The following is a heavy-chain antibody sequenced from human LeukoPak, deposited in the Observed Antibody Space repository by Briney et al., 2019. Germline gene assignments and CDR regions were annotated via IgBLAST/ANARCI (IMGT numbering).Heavy chain of an antibody. Sequence: GGSLRLSCEVSGVTFADYGMNWVRQAPGKGLEWVSGINWNGVRTGYADSVKGRFTISRDNAKNSLYLQMNSLRAEDTALYYCARNLAVANAFVIWGQGTMVTVSS. D-gene: IGHD6-19*01. CDR1: GVTFADYG. J-gene: IGHJ3*02. CDR2: INWNGVRT. V-gene: IGHV3-20*04. CDR3: ARNLAVANAFVI.